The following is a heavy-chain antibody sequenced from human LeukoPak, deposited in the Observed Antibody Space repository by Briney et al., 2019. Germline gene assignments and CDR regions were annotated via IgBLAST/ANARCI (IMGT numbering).Heavy chain of an antibody. CDR2: ISSSGSTI. Sequence: PGGSLRLSCAASGFTFSSYEMNWVRQAPGKGLEWVSYISSSGSTIYYADSVKGRVTISRDNAKNSLYLQMNSLRAEDTAVYYCAREGSEQLVPYYYYYYMDVWGKGTTVTVSS. J-gene: IGHJ6*03. V-gene: IGHV3-48*03. D-gene: IGHD6-6*01. CDR1: GFTFSSYE. CDR3: AREGSEQLVPYYYYYYMDV.